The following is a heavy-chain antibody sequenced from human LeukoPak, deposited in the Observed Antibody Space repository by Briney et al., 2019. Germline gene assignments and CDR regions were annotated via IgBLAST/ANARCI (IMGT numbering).Heavy chain of an antibody. CDR3: ARGNRYYDFWSGYYTQPLVYYFDY. CDR1: GGSFSGYY. CDR2: INHSGST. J-gene: IGHJ4*02. D-gene: IGHD3-3*01. Sequence: PSETPSLTCAVYGGSFSGYYWSWIRQPPGKGLEWIGEINHSGSTNYNPSLKSRVTISVDTSKNQFSLKLSSVTAADTAAYYCARGNRYYDFWSGYYTQPLVYYFDYWGQGTLVTVSS. V-gene: IGHV4-34*01.